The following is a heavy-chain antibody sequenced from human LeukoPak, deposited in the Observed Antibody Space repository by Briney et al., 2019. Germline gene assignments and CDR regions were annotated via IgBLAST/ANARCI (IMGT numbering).Heavy chain of an antibody. CDR3: ARGREKDYVWGSYRYLPYYFDY. J-gene: IGHJ4*02. D-gene: IGHD3-16*02. CDR1: GYTFTGYY. Sequence: ASVKVSCKASGYTFTGYYMHWVRQAPGQGLEWMGWINPNSGGTNYAQKFQGRVTMTRDTSISTAYMELSRLRSDDTAVYYCARGREKDYVWGSYRYLPYYFDYWGQGTPVTVSS. V-gene: IGHV1-2*02. CDR2: INPNSGGT.